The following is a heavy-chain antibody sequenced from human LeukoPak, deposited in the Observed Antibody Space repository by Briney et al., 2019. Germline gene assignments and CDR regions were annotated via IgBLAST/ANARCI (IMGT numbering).Heavy chain of an antibody. Sequence: GGSLRLSCAASGFTFSNYWMHWVRQAPGKGLVWVSRIDSDGGATSYADSVKGRFTISRDNAKNTLYLQMNSLRAEDTAVYYCVRDDYGGYYYYMDVWGKGTTVTISS. V-gene: IGHV3-74*01. J-gene: IGHJ6*03. CDR3: VRDDYGGYYYYMDV. CDR1: GFTFSNYW. D-gene: IGHD4-17*01. CDR2: IDSDGGAT.